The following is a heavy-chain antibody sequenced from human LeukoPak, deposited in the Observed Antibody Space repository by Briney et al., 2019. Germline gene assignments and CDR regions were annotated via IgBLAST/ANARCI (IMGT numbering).Heavy chain of an antibody. J-gene: IGHJ2*01. V-gene: IGHV1-46*01. CDR2: INPGGGST. CDR1: GYTFITYY. Sequence: GASVKVSCKASGYTFITYYMHWLRQAPGQGLEWTGIINPGGGSTSYAQKFQGRVTMTRDTSTSTVYMELSSLRSEDTAVYYCARDIPTNYDSSGNHNLYFDLWGRGTLVTVSS. D-gene: IGHD3-22*01. CDR3: ARDIPTNYDSSGNHNLYFDL.